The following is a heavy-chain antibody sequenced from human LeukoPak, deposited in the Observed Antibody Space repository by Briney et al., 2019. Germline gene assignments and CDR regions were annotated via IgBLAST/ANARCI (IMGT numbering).Heavy chain of an antibody. V-gene: IGHV3-9*01. CDR1: GFTFDDYA. J-gene: IGHJ4*02. D-gene: IGHD6-19*01. CDR3: AKGGPNGPVASPFFDY. Sequence: GRSLRLSCAASGFTFDDYAMHWVRQAPGKGLEWVSGISWNSGSIGYADSVKGRFTISRDNAKNSLYLQMNSLRAEDTALYYCAKGGPNGPVASPFFDYWGQGTLVTVSS. CDR2: ISWNSGSI.